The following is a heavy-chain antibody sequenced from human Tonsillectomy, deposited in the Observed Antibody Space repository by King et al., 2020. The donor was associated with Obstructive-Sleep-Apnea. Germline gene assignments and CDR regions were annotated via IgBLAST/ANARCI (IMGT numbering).Heavy chain of an antibody. J-gene: IGHJ6*02. D-gene: IGHD6-13*01. CDR3: ARDRPCFSTTCYSHGVDV. V-gene: IGHV3-30-3*01. Sequence: HVQLVESGGGVVQPGKSLRLSCTASGFGFSTFAMHWVRQAPGKGLEWVTVISFDGDNEDYADSVKGRFTVSRDNSENTLYLQMNSLRPEDTAVYYCARDRPCFSTTCYSHGVDVWGQGTTVTVSS. CDR1: GFGFSTFA. CDR2: ISFDGDNE.